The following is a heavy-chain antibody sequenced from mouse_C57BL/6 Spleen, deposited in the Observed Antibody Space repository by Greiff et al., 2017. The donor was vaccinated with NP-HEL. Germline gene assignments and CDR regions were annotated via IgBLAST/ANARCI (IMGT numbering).Heavy chain of an antibody. CDR1: GYTFTSYW. CDR3: ARRGDPDYFDY. J-gene: IGHJ2*01. Sequence: VQLQQPGAELVRPGSSVKLSCKASGYTFTSYWMHWVKQRPIQGLEWIGNIDPSDSETHYNQKFKDKATLTVDKSSSTAYMQLSSLTSEDSAVYYCARRGDPDYFDYWGQGTTLTVSS. D-gene: IGHD2-13*01. CDR2: IDPSDSET. V-gene: IGHV1-52*01.